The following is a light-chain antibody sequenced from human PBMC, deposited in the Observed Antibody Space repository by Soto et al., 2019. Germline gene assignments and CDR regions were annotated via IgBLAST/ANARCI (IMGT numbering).Light chain of an antibody. CDR3: QQSYSTPYT. J-gene: IGKJ2*01. CDR2: TAS. V-gene: IGKV1-39*01. CDR1: QNINSY. Sequence: DIQMTHSPSSLSASVGDRVTITCRASQNINSYLNWYQQKPGKAPKLLIYTASSLQSGVPSRFSGSRSGTDFTLTISSLQPEDFATYYCQQSYSTPYTFGQGTKVDMK.